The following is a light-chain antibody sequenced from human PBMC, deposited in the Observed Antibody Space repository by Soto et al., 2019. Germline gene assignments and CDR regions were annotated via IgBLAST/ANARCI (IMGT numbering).Light chain of an antibody. Sequence: DIQMTQSPSTLSASVGDRVTITCRASQTINNFLAWYQQKLGKAPNLLIYDVSNLETGVPSRFSGSASGTEYTLTISSLQPDDFATYYCQQYNSYSPLTFGGGTKVEI. V-gene: IGKV1-5*01. CDR1: QTINNF. CDR2: DVS. CDR3: QQYNSYSPLT. J-gene: IGKJ4*01.